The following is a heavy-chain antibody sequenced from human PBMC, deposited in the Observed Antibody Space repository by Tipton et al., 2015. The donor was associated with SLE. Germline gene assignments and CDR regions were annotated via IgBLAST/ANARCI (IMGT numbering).Heavy chain of an antibody. J-gene: IGHJ4*02. Sequence: TLSLTCTVSGGSISSHYWSWIRQPPGKGLEWIGYIYYSGSTNYNPSLKSRVTISVDTPKNQFSLKLRSVTAADTAVYYCARVRKITIFGVPKGDYFDYWGQGTLVTVSS. D-gene: IGHD3-3*01. CDR1: GGSISSHY. CDR3: ARVRKITIFGVPKGDYFDY. CDR2: IYYSGST. V-gene: IGHV4-59*08.